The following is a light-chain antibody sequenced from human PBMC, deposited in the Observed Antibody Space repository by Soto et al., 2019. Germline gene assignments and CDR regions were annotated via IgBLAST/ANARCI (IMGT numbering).Light chain of an antibody. CDR1: QTINNY. CDR2: SAS. J-gene: IGKJ5*01. V-gene: IGKV1-39*01. Sequence: DIHMTHSPSSLSASLGDIVTITSGTSQTINNYLNWYQQKPGKAPKLLVYSASSLQSGVPSRFSGSGSGTEFTLTISSLQSEDFAVYYCQQYYNWPYTFGQGTRLEIK. CDR3: QQYYNWPYT.